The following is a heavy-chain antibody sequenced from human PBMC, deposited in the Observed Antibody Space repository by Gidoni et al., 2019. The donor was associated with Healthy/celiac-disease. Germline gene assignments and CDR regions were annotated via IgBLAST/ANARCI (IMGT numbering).Heavy chain of an antibody. J-gene: IGHJ4*02. Sequence: EVQLVESGGGLVKPGGSLRLSCAASGVTFSNAWMSWVRQAPGKGLEWVGRIKSKTDGGTTDYAAPVKGRFTISRDDSKNTLYLQMNSLKTEDTAVYYCTTDTLGRDSSGYYPNYYFDYWGQGTLVTVSS. V-gene: IGHV3-15*01. CDR2: IKSKTDGGTT. D-gene: IGHD3-22*01. CDR3: TTDTLGRDSSGYYPNYYFDY. CDR1: GVTFSNAW.